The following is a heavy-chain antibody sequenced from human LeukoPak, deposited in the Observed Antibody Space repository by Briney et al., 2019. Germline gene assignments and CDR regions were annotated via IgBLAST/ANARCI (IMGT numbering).Heavy chain of an antibody. CDR2: MNPNSGNT. J-gene: IGHJ5*02. Sequence: ASVKVSCKASGYTFTSYDINWVRQATGQGLEWIGWMNPNSGNTGYAQKFQGRVTMTRNTSISTAYMELSSLRSEDTAVYYCARVSGGARRLRWFDPWGQGTLVTVSS. CDR3: ARVSGGARRLRWFDP. V-gene: IGHV1-8*01. D-gene: IGHD3-10*01. CDR1: GYTFTSYD.